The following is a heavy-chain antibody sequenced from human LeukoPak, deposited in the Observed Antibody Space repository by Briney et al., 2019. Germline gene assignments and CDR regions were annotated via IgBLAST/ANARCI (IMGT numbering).Heavy chain of an antibody. V-gene: IGHV1-69*13. CDR2: IIPIFGTA. CDR3: ARGYSSGWYDDYYYGMDV. J-gene: IGHJ6*02. CDR1: GYTLTGYF. Sequence: SVKVSCKASGYTLTGYFIHWVRRAPGRGLEWMGGIIPIFGTANYAQKFQGRVTITADESTSTAYMELSSLRSEDTAVYYCARGYSSGWYDDYYYGMDVWGQGTTVTVSS. D-gene: IGHD6-19*01.